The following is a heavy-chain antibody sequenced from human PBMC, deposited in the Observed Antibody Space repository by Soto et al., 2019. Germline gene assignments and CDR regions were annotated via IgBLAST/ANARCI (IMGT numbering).Heavy chain of an antibody. J-gene: IGHJ4*02. V-gene: IGHV3-48*02. Sequence: GWSLRLSCASSGFTFSSCSMNWVRQAPGKGLEWVSFISGSGDTKYYADSVQGRFTISRDNAKNSLYLQMSSLRDEDTAVYYCAKYCSSDVCFDYWGQGTLVTVSS. CDR3: AKYCSSDVCFDY. D-gene: IGHD2-8*01. CDR1: GFTFSSCS. CDR2: ISGSGDTK.